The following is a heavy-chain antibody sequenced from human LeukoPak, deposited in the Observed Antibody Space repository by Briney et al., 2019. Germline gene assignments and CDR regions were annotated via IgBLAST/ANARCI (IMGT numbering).Heavy chain of an antibody. CDR3: ARGQGRQTSF. Sequence: GGSLRLSCAASGFTLSSYWMSWVRQAPGKGLEWLANIKPDGSEKHYMDSVKGRFTISRDNAENSLYLQMNSLRAEDTAVYYCARGQGRQTSFWGQGTLVTVSS. V-gene: IGHV3-7*03. CDR2: IKPDGSEK. J-gene: IGHJ4*02. CDR1: GFTLSSYW.